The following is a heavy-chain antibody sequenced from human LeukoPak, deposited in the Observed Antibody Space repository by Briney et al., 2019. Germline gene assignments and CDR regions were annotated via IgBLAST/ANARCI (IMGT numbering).Heavy chain of an antibody. CDR2: ISSSSSYI. CDR3: ARVNQIVGGIAY. D-gene: IGHD1-26*01. J-gene: IGHJ4*02. V-gene: IGHV3-21*01. Sequence: GGSLRLSCAASGFTFSSYSMNWVRQAPGKGLEWVSSISSSSSYIYYADSVKGRFTISRDNAKNSLYLQMNSLRAEDTAVYYCARVNQIVGGIAYWGQGTLVTVSS. CDR1: GFTFSSYS.